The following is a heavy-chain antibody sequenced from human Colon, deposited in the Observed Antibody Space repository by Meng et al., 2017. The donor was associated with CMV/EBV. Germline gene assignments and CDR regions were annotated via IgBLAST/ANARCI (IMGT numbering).Heavy chain of an antibody. CDR1: DDSMSSNC. J-gene: IGHJ1*01. Sequence: QVQLQESGPGLLKPSETLSLTCAVSDDSMSSNCWSWIRQPPGKGLEWIGYLCYNGVTNYNPSLKSRITISGYTSKNQFSLQVTSVTAADTAMYYCALRGLAAGTLQQWGQGTLVTVSS. V-gene: IGHV4-59*01. CDR3: ALRGLAAGTLQQ. D-gene: IGHD6-13*01. CDR2: LCYNGVT.